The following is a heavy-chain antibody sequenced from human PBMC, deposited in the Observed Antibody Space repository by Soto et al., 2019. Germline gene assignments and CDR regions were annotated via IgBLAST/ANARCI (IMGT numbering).Heavy chain of an antibody. CDR3: ARVSGYYLPDY. CDR1: GYTFTNYA. V-gene: IGHV1-3*01. J-gene: IGHJ4*02. D-gene: IGHD5-12*01. Sequence: ASVKVSCKASGYTFTNYAIHWVRQAPGQRLEWMGWINAGNGNTKYSQKFQGRVTITRDTSASTAYMGLCSLRSEDTAVYYCARVSGYYLPDYWGQGTLVTVSS. CDR2: INAGNGNT.